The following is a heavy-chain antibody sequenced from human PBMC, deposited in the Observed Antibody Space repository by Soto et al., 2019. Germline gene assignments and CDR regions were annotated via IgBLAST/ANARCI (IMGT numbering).Heavy chain of an antibody. J-gene: IGHJ4*02. V-gene: IGHV3-9*01. CDR3: AKDKVYSNYEYYFDY. CDR1: GFTFENYA. Sequence: GGSLRLSCAASGFTFENYAMHWVRQAPGKGLEWVSGISWHSGNIGYADSVRGRFTISRDNAKNSLYLQMNSLRPEDTALYYCAKDKVYSNYEYYFDYWGQGTLVTVSS. CDR2: ISWHSGNI. D-gene: IGHD4-4*01.